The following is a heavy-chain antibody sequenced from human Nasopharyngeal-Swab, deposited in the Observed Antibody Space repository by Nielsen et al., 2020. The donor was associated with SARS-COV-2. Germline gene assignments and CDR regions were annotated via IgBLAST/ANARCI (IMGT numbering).Heavy chain of an antibody. J-gene: IGHJ4*02. CDR3: AREDRWVTGSII. CDR1: GGSISSGGYY. V-gene: IGHV4-31*03. Sequence: LRLSCTVSGGSISSGGYYWSWIRQHPGKGLEWIGYIYYSGSTYYNPSLKSRVTTSVDTSKNQFSLKLSSVTAADTAVYYCAREDRWVTGSIIWGQGTLVTVSS. D-gene: IGHD2-21*02. CDR2: IYYSGST.